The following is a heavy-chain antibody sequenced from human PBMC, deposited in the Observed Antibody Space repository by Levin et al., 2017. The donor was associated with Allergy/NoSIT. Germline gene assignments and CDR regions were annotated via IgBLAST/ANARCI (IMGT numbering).Heavy chain of an antibody. CDR3: ARGANCGGDLVRGLGCALDI. V-gene: IGHV3-13*04. Sequence: GESLKISCAASGFTFSSYDMHWVRQTTGKGLEWVSVIGTFGDTYYPDSVKGRFTISRENARDSLYLQMNSLRAGDTAVYYCARGANCGGDLVRGLGCALDIWGQGTMVTVSS. J-gene: IGHJ3*02. CDR1: GFTFSSYD. CDR2: IGTFGDT. D-gene: IGHD2-21*02.